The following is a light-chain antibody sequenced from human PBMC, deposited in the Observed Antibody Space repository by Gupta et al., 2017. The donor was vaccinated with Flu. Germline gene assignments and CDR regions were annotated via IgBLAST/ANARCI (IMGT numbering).Light chain of an antibody. CDR1: QSVSSY. V-gene: IGKV3-11*01. CDR2: DAS. Sequence: EIVFTQSPATLSLSPGESATLSCRASQSVSSYLAWYQQKPGQAPRLLIYDASNRATGIPARFSGSGSGTDFTLTISSLEPEDFAVYYCQQRSNWPLRTFGGGTKVEIK. J-gene: IGKJ4*01. CDR3: QQRSNWPLRT.